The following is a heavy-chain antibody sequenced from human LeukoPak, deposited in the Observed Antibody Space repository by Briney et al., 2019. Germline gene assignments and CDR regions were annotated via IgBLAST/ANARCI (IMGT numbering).Heavy chain of an antibody. V-gene: IGHV4-59*01. Sequence: SETLSLTCTVSGGSISSYYWSWIRQPPGKGLEWIGYIYYSGSTNYNPSLKSRVTISVDTSKNQFSLKLSSVTAADTAVYYCARTVGERTVVFDYWGQGTLVTVSS. D-gene: IGHD4-23*01. J-gene: IGHJ4*02. CDR3: ARTVGERTVVFDY. CDR2: IYYSGST. CDR1: GGSISSYY.